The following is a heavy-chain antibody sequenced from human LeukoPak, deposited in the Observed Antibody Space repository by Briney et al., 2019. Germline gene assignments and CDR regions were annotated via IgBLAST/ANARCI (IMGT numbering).Heavy chain of an antibody. CDR1: GGSFSGYY. J-gene: IGHJ4*02. CDR2: INHSGST. Sequence: PSETLSLTCAVYGGSFSGYYWSWIRQPPGKGLEWIGEINHSGSTNYNPPLKSRVTISVDTSKNQFSLKLSSVTAADTAVYYCASSPSYSSSWYYDYWGQGTLVTVSS. V-gene: IGHV4-34*01. CDR3: ASSPSYSSSWYYDY. D-gene: IGHD6-13*01.